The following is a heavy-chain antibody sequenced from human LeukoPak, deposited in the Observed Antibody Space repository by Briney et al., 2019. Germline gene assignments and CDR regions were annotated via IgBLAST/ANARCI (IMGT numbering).Heavy chain of an antibody. Sequence: GGSLRLSCAASGFTFSSYDMHWVRQAPGKGLEWVAVISYDGSNKYYADSVKGRFTISRDNSKNTLYLQMNSLRAEDTAVYYCAKVIDYGDYVGIFDYWGQGTLVTVSS. CDR3: AKVIDYGDYVGIFDY. D-gene: IGHD4-17*01. V-gene: IGHV3-30*18. CDR1: GFTFSSYD. J-gene: IGHJ4*02. CDR2: ISYDGSNK.